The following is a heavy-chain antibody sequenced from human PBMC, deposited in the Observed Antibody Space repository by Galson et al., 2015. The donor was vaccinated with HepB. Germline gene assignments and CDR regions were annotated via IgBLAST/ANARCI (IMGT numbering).Heavy chain of an antibody. J-gene: IGHJ6*02. D-gene: IGHD2-15*01. CDR3: AREEDREVRDLVVVVGAMDV. CDR1: GFTFSRYK. V-gene: IGHV3-48*02. CDR2: ISSDSSTI. Sequence: SLRLSCAASGFTFSRYKMNWVRQAPGKGLEWVSYISSDSSTIYYADSVRGRFTISRDNAKNSLYLQMNSLRNEDTAVYYCAREEDREVRDLVVVVGAMDVWGQGTTVTVSS.